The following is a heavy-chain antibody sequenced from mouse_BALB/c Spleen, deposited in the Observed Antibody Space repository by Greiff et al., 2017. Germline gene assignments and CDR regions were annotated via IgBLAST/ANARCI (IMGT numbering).Heavy chain of an antibody. D-gene: IGHD2-14*01. J-gene: IGHJ3*01. V-gene: IGHV1-19*01. Sequence: VQLQQSGPELVKPGASVKMSCKASGYTFTDYYMDWVKQSHGESFEWIGRVNPYNGGTSYNQKFKGKATLTVDKSSSTAYMELNSLTSEDSAVYYCARGPLYYRYEGFAYWGQGTLVTVSA. CDR2: VNPYNGGT. CDR1: GYTFTDYY. CDR3: ARGPLYYRYEGFAY.